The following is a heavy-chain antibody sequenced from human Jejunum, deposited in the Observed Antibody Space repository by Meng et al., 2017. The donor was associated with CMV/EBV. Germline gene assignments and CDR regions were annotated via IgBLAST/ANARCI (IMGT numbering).Heavy chain of an antibody. CDR3: AKGQRTSIYYYGMDV. D-gene: IGHD2-2*01. CDR1: GFTFSSYA. J-gene: IGHJ6*02. V-gene: IGHV3-33*03. CDR2: KRYDGVNK. Sequence: GFTFSSYAMHWVRQAPGKGLEWVAGKRYDGVNKWHADSLKGRFTISRDNYKNTLYLQMNNLKEEDTALYYCAKGQRTSIYYYGMDVWGQGTTVTVSS.